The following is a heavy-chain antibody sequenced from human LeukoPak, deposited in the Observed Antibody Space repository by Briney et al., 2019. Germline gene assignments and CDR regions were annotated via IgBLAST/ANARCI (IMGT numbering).Heavy chain of an antibody. CDR1: GFTFSSYS. J-gene: IGHJ4*02. V-gene: IGHV3-21*01. CDR3: ARDKRGMATLYDY. CDR2: ISSSISYI. Sequence: PGGSLRLSCAASGFTFSSYSMNWVRQAPGKGLEWVSSISSSISYIYYTDSVKGRFTISRDNAKNSLYLQMNSLRAEDTAVYYCARDKRGMATLYDYWGQGTLVTVSS. D-gene: IGHD5-24*01.